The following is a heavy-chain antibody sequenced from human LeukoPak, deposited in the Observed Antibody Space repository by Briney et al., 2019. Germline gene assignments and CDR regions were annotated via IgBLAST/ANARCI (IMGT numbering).Heavy chain of an antibody. CDR3: ARIWNYGIFEC. Sequence: ASETLSLTCAVSGYSISSGYYWGWIRQPPGKGLEWIGLIYHSGSTYYNPSLKSRVTISVDTSKNQFSLKLSSVTAADTAVSYCARIWNYGIFECCGQGTLVTVSS. V-gene: IGHV4-38-2*01. CDR2: IYHSGST. CDR1: GYSISSGYY. D-gene: IGHD1-7*01. J-gene: IGHJ4*02.